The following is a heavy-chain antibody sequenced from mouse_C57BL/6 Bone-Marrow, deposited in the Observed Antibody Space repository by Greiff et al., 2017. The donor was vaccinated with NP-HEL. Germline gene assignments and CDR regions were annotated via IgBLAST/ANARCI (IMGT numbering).Heavy chain of an antibody. V-gene: IGHV5-6*01. CDR1: GFTFSSYG. D-gene: IGHD1-1*01. CDR2: ISSGGSYT. Sequence: EVQRVESGGDLVKPGGSLKLSCAASGFTFSSYGMSWVRQTPDKRLEWVATISSGGSYTYYPDSVKGRFTISRDNAKNTLYLQMSSLKSEDTAMYYCARHELLLHWYFDVWGTGTTVTVSS. CDR3: ARHELLLHWYFDV. J-gene: IGHJ1*03.